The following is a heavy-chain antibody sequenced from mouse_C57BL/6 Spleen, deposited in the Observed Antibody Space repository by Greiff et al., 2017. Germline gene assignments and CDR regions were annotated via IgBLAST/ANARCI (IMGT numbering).Heavy chain of an antibody. V-gene: IGHV1-55*01. CDR1: GYTFTSYW. D-gene: IGHD1-1*01. CDR3: ERRDYYGSSNHAWFAY. Sequence: QVQLQQPGAELVKPGASVKMSCKASGYTFTSYWITWVKQRPGQGLEWIGDIYPGSGSTNYNEKFKSKATLTVDTSSSTAYMQLSSLTSEDSAVYYCERRDYYGSSNHAWFAYWGQGTLVTVSA. CDR2: IYPGSGST. J-gene: IGHJ3*01.